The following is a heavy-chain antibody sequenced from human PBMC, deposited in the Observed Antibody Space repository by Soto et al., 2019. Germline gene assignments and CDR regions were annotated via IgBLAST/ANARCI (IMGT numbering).Heavy chain of an antibody. Sequence: ESLKISCKFSGYSVTSYWIGFLRQIPGKGLEWMGIIYPGDSDTRYSPSFQGQVTISADKSISTAYLQWSSLKASDTAMYYCVQAGSYYPPDAFDIWGQGTMVTVSS. D-gene: IGHD3-10*01. CDR3: VQAGSYYPPDAFDI. J-gene: IGHJ3*02. V-gene: IGHV5-51*01. CDR2: IYPGDSDT. CDR1: GYSVTSYW.